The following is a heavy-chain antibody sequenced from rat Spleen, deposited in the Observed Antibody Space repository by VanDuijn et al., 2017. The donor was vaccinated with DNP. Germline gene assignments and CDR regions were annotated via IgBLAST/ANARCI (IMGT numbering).Heavy chain of an antibody. CDR1: GFTFSYYY. J-gene: IGHJ2*01. CDR3: TSLLLKLSFDY. D-gene: IGHD1-1*01. V-gene: IGHV5-20*01. Sequence: EVQLVESGGRLVQPGNSLRLYCSASGFTFSYYYMAWVRPAPPKGLEWVASISYDGGSTSSRDSVKGRFTISRDNAKSTLYLQMDSRRFEDTATYYCTSLLLKLSFDYWGQGVMVTVSS. CDR2: ISYDGGST.